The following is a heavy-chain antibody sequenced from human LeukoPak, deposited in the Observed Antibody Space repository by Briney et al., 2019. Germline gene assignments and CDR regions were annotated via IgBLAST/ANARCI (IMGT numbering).Heavy chain of an antibody. D-gene: IGHD4-23*01. Sequence: GGSLRLSCAASGFSVRYARMNWVRQAPGKGLEWIGRFTSKSDGGTTDYTAPVKGRFTISSDDSRNTLYLQMNSLKTEDTAVYYCTGNNFDYWGQGTLVTVSS. CDR3: TGNNFDY. CDR2: FTSKSDGGTT. CDR1: GFSVRYAR. V-gene: IGHV3-15*01. J-gene: IGHJ4*02.